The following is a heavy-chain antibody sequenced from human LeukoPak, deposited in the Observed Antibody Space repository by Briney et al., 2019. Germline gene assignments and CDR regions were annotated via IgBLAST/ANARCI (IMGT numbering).Heavy chain of an antibody. V-gene: IGHV3-30*04. D-gene: IGHD3-9*01. CDR3: ARASPSDILTGIGWFDP. CDR1: GFTFSSYA. Sequence: PGRSLRLSCAASGFTFSSYAMHWVRQAPGKGLEWVAVISYDGSNKYYADSVKGRFTISRDNSKNTLYLQMNSLRAEDTAVYYCARASPSDILTGIGWFDPWGQGTLVTVSS. J-gene: IGHJ5*02. CDR2: ISYDGSNK.